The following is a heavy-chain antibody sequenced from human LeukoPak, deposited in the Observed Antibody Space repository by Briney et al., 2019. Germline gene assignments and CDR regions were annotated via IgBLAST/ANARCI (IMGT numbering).Heavy chain of an antibody. J-gene: IGHJ4*02. CDR2: IRYDGSNK. V-gene: IGHV3-30*02. Sequence: GGSLRLSCAASGFTFSSYGMHWVRQAPGKGLEGVAFIRYDGSNKYYADSVKGRFTISRDNSKNTLYLQMNSLSAEDTAVYYCAKYIKAAAPYFDYWGQGTLVTVSS. CDR3: AKYIKAAAPYFDY. D-gene: IGHD6-13*01. CDR1: GFTFSSYG.